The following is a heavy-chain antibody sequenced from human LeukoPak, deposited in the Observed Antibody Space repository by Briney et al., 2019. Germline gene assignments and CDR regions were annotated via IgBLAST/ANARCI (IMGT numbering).Heavy chain of an antibody. CDR2: IYSSGST. Sequence: PSETLSLTCRVSGVSISSGSNYWGWIRQPPGKTLEWIVSIYSSGSTYYNSSLKSRVIILIDTAENHFSLNLSSVTAADTAVYYCARSDGYGLVGIWGQGTMVTVSS. CDR1: GVSISSGSNY. CDR3: ARSDGYGLVGI. V-gene: IGHV4-39*07. D-gene: IGHD3-10*01. J-gene: IGHJ3*02.